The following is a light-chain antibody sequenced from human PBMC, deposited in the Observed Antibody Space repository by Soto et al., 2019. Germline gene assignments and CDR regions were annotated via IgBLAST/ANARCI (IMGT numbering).Light chain of an antibody. CDR3: QHYNSYSEA. J-gene: IGKJ1*01. V-gene: IGKV1-5*03. Sequence: DIQMTQSPSTLSGSVGDRVTITCWASQTISSWLAWYQQKPGKAPKLLIYKASTLKSGVPSRFRGSGSGTEFTLTISSLQPDDFETYYCQHYNSYSEALGQGTKVDIK. CDR1: QTISSW. CDR2: KAS.